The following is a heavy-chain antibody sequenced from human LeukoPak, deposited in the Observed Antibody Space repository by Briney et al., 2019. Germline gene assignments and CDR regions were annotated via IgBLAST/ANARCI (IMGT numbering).Heavy chain of an antibody. CDR1: GGSFSGYY. D-gene: IGHD6-13*01. CDR3: ARSLGYSSSWYGYMDV. J-gene: IGHJ6*03. V-gene: IGHV4-34*01. Sequence: SETLSLTCAVYGGSFSGYYWSWIRQPPGKGLEWIGEINHSGSTNYNPSLKSRVTISVDTSKNQFSLKLSSVTAADTAVYYCARSLGYSSSWYGYMDVWGKGTTVTISS. CDR2: INHSGST.